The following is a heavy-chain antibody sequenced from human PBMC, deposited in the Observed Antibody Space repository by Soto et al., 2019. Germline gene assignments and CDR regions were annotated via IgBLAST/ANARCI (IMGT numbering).Heavy chain of an antibody. CDR3: AKDVWAGQWKGGVLDY. V-gene: IGHV3-9*01. CDR1: GFKFDDFG. Sequence: GGSLRLSCAASGFKFDDFGMHWVRQAPGKGLEWVSSISFQSGTKQYADSVKGRFTISRDNAKNTLYLQMNSLRLADTAFYYCAKDVWAGQWKGGVLDYWGQGTLVTVSS. D-gene: IGHD6-19*01. J-gene: IGHJ4*02. CDR2: ISFQSGTK.